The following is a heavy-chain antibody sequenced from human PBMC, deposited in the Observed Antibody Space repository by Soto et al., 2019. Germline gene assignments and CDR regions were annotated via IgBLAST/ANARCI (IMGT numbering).Heavy chain of an antibody. V-gene: IGHV1-69*13. D-gene: IGHD6-19*01. CDR2: IIPIFGTA. CDR3: ARAGQQWLVPGSYFDY. J-gene: IGHJ4*02. Sequence: ASVKVSCKASGVTFTSSAISWVRQAPGQGLEWMGGIIPIFGTANYAQKFQGRVTITADESTSTAYMELSSLRSEDTAVYYCARAGQQWLVPGSYFDYWGQGTLVTVSS. CDR1: GVTFTSSA.